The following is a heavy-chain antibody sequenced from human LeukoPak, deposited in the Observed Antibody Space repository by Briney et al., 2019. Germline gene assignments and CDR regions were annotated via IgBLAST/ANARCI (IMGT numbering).Heavy chain of an antibody. CDR2: ISSSSSTI. Sequence: GGSLRLSCAASGFTFTRYSMTWVRQAPGKGLEWVSYISSSSSTIHYADSVKGRFTISRDNTKNSLYLQMNSLRAEDTAVYYCARDGGATLVRGVITFDYWGQGTLVTVSS. V-gene: IGHV3-48*04. CDR3: ARDGGATLVRGVITFDY. D-gene: IGHD3-10*01. J-gene: IGHJ4*02. CDR1: GFTFTRYS.